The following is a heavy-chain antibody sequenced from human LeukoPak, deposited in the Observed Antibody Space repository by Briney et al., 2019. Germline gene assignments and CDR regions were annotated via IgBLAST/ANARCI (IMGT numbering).Heavy chain of an antibody. CDR3: ARDPTMVRGVNWFDP. CDR1: GGSFSGYY. J-gene: IGHJ5*02. CDR2: INHSGST. V-gene: IGHV4-34*01. Sequence: PSETLSLTCAVYGGSFSGYYWSWIRQPPGKGLEWIGEINHSGSTNYNPSLKSRVTISVDTSKNQFSLKLSSVTAADTAVYYCARDPTMVRGVNWFDPWGQGTLVTVSS. D-gene: IGHD3-10*01.